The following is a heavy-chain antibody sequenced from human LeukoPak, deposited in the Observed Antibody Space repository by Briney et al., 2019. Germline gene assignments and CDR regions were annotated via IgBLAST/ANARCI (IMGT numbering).Heavy chain of an antibody. V-gene: IGHV1-69*10. D-gene: IGHD2-2*01. J-gene: IGHJ5*02. CDR2: IIPIFGIA. CDR3: ARSNYCSSTSCYSNWFDP. CDR1: GGTFSSYA. Sequence: SAKVSCKASGGTFSSYAISWVRQAPGQGLEWMGRIIPIFGIANYAQKFQGRVTITADKSTSTAYMELSSLRSEDTAVCYCARSNYCSSTSCYSNWFDPWGQGTLVTVSS.